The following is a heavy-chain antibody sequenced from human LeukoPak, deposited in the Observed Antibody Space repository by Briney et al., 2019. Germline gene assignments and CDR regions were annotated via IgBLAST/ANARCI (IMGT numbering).Heavy chain of an antibody. Sequence: SETLSLTCTVSGGSITSYYWSWIRQPPGKGLEWIGYIYYSGNTNYNPSLRSRVTISVDTSKNQFSLKLSSVTAADTAVYYCAREDGSTSSFDYWGQGTLVTVSS. D-gene: IGHD5-24*01. CDR1: GGSITSYY. CDR3: AREDGSTSSFDY. V-gene: IGHV4-59*01. J-gene: IGHJ4*02. CDR2: IYYSGNT.